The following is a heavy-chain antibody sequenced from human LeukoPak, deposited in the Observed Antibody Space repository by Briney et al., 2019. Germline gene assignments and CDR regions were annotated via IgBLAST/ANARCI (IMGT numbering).Heavy chain of an antibody. CDR3: AKRGVVIRVILVGFHKEAYYFDS. J-gene: IGHJ4*02. D-gene: IGHD3-22*01. CDR2: IGGSGGGK. CDR1: GTPLANNG. Sequence: GGPLSLPCPAPGTPLANNGMTGVGQAPGKGRDWIAGIGGSGGGKNYADSVKGRFTISRDNPKNTLYLQMNSLRAEDTAVYFCAKRGVVIRVILVGFHKEAYYFDSWGQGALVTVSS. V-gene: IGHV3-23*01.